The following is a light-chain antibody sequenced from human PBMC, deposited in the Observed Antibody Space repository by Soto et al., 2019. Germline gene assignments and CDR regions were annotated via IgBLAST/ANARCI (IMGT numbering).Light chain of an antibody. CDR1: QSVRSN. Sequence: EIVMTQSPATLSVSPGERATLSCRASQSVRSNLAWYQQKPGQAPRLLISGASTRATGIPARFGGSGSGTEFTLTISSLQSEDFAVYYCQQYNSWPVTFGGGTKVDI. J-gene: IGKJ4*01. CDR3: QQYNSWPVT. V-gene: IGKV3-15*01. CDR2: GAS.